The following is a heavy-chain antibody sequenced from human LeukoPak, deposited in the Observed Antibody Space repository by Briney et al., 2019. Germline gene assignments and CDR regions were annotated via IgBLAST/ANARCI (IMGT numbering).Heavy chain of an antibody. V-gene: IGHV3-11*04. J-gene: IGHJ6*03. D-gene: IGHD3-3*01. CDR1: GFTFSDYY. CDR2: ISSSGGII. Sequence: GGSLRLSCAASGFTFSDYYMSWIRQAPGKGLEWVSDISSSGGIIYDADSVKGRFTISRDNAKNSLYLQMNSLRAEDTAVYYCARGLFYDFHLDYMDVWGKGTTVTVSS. CDR3: ARGLFYDFHLDYMDV.